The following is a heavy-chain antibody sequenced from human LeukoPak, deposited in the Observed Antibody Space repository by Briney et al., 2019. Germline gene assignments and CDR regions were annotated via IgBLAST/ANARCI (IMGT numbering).Heavy chain of an antibody. D-gene: IGHD3-22*01. CDR2: INHSGTT. Sequence: SETLSLTCAVYGVSLSDSYWSWIRQAPGKGLEWIGEINHSGTTNYNPSLKSRVTMSVDTSKSQISLKLTSVTAADTAVYYCARGGREDSSGYYLYYFDYWGQGTLVTVSS. V-gene: IGHV4-34*01. CDR3: ARGGREDSSGYYLYYFDY. J-gene: IGHJ4*02. CDR1: GVSLSDSY.